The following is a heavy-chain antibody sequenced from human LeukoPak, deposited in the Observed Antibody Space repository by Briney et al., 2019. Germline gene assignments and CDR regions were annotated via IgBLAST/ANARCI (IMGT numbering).Heavy chain of an antibody. J-gene: IGHJ4*02. Sequence: ASVKVSCKASGYTFTGYYMHWVRQAPGQGLEWMGWINPNSGGTNYAQKFQGRVTMTRDTSISTAYMELSRLRSDDTAVYYCAREAYLWVGDVAHRPFDFWGQGTLVTVSS. CDR3: AREAYLWVGDVAHRPFDF. CDR2: INPNSGGT. V-gene: IGHV1-2*02. CDR1: GYTFTGYY. D-gene: IGHD3-16*01.